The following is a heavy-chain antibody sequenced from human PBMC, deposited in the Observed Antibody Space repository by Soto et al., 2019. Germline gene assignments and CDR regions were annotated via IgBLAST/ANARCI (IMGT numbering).Heavy chain of an antibody. CDR3: GVVVDKHYYYGMDV. V-gene: IGHV1-69*12. Sequence: QVQLVQSGAEVKKPGSSVKVSCKASGGTFSSYAISWVRQAPGQGLEWMGGIIPIFGTADYTQKFQGRVTITADESTSTAYMELSSLRSEDTAVYYCGVVVDKHYYYGMDVWGQGTTVTVSS. J-gene: IGHJ6*02. CDR1: GGTFSSYA. CDR2: IIPIFGTA. D-gene: IGHD3-22*01.